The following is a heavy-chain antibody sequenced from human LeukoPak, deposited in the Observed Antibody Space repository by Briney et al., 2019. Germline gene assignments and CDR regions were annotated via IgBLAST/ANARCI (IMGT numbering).Heavy chain of an antibody. J-gene: IGHJ4*02. D-gene: IGHD6-13*01. CDR3: ARAKADDSSWDFDD. CDR1: GGSISSYY. CDR2: IYYSGST. Sequence: PSETLSLTCTVSGGSISSYYWSWIRQPPGKGLEWIGYIYYSGSTTYNPSLKSRVTISVDTSKNQFSLKLSSVTAADTAVYYCARAKADDSSWDFDDWGQGTLVTVSS. V-gene: IGHV4-59*01.